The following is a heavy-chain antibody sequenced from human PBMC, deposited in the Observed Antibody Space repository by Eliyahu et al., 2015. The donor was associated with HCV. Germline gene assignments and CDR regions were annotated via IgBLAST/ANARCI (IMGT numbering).Heavy chain of an antibody. CDR2: IIPILGIA. V-gene: IGHV1-69*04. CDR1: GGTFSSYA. Sequence: QVQLVQSGAEVKKPGSSVKVSCKASGGTFSSYAISWVRQAPGQGLEWMGRIIPILGIANYAQKFQGRVTITADKSTSTAYMELSSLRSEDTAVYYCASVLLWFGEPSETDYYYYGMDVWGQGTTVTVSS. CDR3: ASVLLWFGEPSETDYYYYGMDV. J-gene: IGHJ6*02. D-gene: IGHD3-10*01.